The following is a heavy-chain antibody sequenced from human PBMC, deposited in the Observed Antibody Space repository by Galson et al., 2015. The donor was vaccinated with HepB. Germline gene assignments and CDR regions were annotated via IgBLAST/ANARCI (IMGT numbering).Heavy chain of an antibody. D-gene: IGHD3-10*01. CDR2: IKTKSNGGTT. J-gene: IGHJ6*03. V-gene: IGHV3-15*01. CDR1: AFTFTNAW. Sequence: SLRLSCAASAFTFTNAWMSWVRQAPGKGLEWVGRIKTKSNGGTTDYAAPVKGRFTISRDDSKNTLYLQMNSLKIEDTAVYYCTTDISVVQGVIIANHYYYMDVWGKGTTVTVSS. CDR3: TTDISVVQGVIIANHYYYMDV.